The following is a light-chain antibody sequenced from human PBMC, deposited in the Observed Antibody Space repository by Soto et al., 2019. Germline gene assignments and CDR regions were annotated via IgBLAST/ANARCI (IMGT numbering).Light chain of an antibody. CDR1: QSVSSN. CDR3: QQYNNWWT. Sequence: EIVMTQSPATLSVSPGERATLSCRASQSVSSNLAWHQQKPGQAPRLLIYGASTRATGIPARFSGSGSGTEFTLTISSLQSEDFAVYYCQQYNNWWTFGQGTKV. V-gene: IGKV3-15*01. J-gene: IGKJ1*01. CDR2: GAS.